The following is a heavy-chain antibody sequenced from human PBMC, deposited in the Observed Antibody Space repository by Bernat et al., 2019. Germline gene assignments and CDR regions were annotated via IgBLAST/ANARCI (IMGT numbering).Heavy chain of an antibody. CDR2: IYSGGST. D-gene: IGHD3-3*01. V-gene: IGHV3-66*01. CDR3: ARLFTIFGVVGALDI. Sequence: EVQLVESGGGLVQPGGSLRLSCAASGFTVSSNYMSWVRQAPGKGLEWVSVIYSGGSTYYADSVKGRFTISRDNSKNTLYLQMNSLRAEDTDVYYCARLFTIFGVVGALDIWGQGTMVTVSS. J-gene: IGHJ3*02. CDR1: GFTVSSNY.